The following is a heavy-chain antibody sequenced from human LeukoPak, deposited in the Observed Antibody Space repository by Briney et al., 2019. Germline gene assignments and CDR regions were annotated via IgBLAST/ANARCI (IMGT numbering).Heavy chain of an antibody. D-gene: IGHD5-24*01. Sequence: SETLSLTCAVYGGSFSGYYWSWIRQPPGKGLEWIGEINHSGSTNYNPSLKSRVTISVDRSKNQFSLKLSSVTAADTAVYYCARAQMATIALDYWGQGTLVTVSP. CDR2: INHSGST. J-gene: IGHJ4*02. CDR3: ARAQMATIALDY. V-gene: IGHV4-34*01. CDR1: GGSFSGYY.